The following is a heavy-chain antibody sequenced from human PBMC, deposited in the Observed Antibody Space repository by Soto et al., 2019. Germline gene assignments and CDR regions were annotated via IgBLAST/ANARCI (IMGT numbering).Heavy chain of an antibody. CDR2: IPYDGSNK. Sequence: GGSLRLSCAASGFTFSSYGMHWVRQAPGKGLEWVAAIPYDGSNKYYADSVKGRFTISRDNSKNTLYLQMNSLRAEDTAVYYCSQIAAAGTRGYYYGMDVWGQGTTVTVSS. CDR1: GFTFSSYG. CDR3: SQIAAAGTRGYYYGMDV. J-gene: IGHJ6*02. V-gene: IGHV3-30*03. D-gene: IGHD6-13*01.